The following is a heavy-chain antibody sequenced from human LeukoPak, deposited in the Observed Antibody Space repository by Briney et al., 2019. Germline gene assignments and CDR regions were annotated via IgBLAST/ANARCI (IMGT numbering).Heavy chain of an antibody. J-gene: IGHJ6*02. D-gene: IGHD2-15*01. CDR2: ISYDGRNK. Sequence: GGSLRLSCAASGFTFSSYGMHWVRQAPGKGLEWVAVISYDGRNKYYADSVKGRFTISRDNSKNTLYLQMNSLRTEDTAVYYCARDSRGQSYYYYGMDVWGQGTTVAVSS. V-gene: IGHV3-30*03. CDR3: ARDSRGQSYYYYGMDV. CDR1: GFTFSSYG.